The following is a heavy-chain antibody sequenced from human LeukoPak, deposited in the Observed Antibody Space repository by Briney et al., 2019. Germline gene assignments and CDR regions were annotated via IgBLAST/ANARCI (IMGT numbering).Heavy chain of an antibody. Sequence: GGSLRLSCAASEFDFSTHAMTWVRQAPGKGLEWVSAISISGTKTYYADSVRGRFTISRDNSKNTLYLQMYSLRAEDTAVYYCANEIRPNDYWGQGTLVTVSS. J-gene: IGHJ4*02. CDR2: ISISGTKT. V-gene: IGHV3-23*01. CDR1: EFDFSTHA. D-gene: IGHD4-17*01. CDR3: ANEIRPNDY.